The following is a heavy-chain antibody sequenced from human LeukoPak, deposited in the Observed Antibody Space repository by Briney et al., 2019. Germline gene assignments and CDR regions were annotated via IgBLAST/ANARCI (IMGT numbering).Heavy chain of an antibody. D-gene: IGHD3-10*01. CDR2: IHYSGST. V-gene: IGHV4-31*03. CDR3: AREDYGSGDGY. Sequence: SETLSLTCTVSGGSISSGGYYWSWIRQHPGKGLEWIGYIHYSGSTYYNPSLKSRVTISVDTSKNQFSLKLSSVTAADTAVYYCAREDYGSGDGYWGQGTLVTVSS. J-gene: IGHJ4*02. CDR1: GGSISSGGYY.